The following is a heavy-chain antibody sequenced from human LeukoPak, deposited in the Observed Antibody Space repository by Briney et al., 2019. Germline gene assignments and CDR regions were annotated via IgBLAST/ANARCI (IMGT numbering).Heavy chain of an antibody. CDR1: GGSISSSSYY. D-gene: IGHD1-26*01. V-gene: IGHV4-39*07. CDR2: IYYSGST. Sequence: SETLSLTCTVSGGSISSSSYYWGWIRQPPGKGLEWIGSIYYSGSTNYNPSLKSRVTISVDTSKNQFSLKLSSVTAADTAVYYCAREGVGGPLDYWGQGTLVTVSS. J-gene: IGHJ4*02. CDR3: AREGVGGPLDY.